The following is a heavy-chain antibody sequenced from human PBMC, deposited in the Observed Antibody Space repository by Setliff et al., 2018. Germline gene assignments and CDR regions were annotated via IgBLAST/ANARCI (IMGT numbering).Heavy chain of an antibody. CDR2: LNDVGHNT. Sequence: GGSLRLSCAASGFTFSSYAMSWVRQAPGKGLEWVSGLNDVGHNTYYADSVKGRFTISRDNSKNTLYLQMNSLRAEDAAVYYCAKHVLSSGWPNDAFDFLGQGTMVTVS. D-gene: IGHD6-25*01. V-gene: IGHV3-23*01. CDR3: AKHVLSSGWPNDAFDF. CDR1: GFTFSSYA. J-gene: IGHJ3*01.